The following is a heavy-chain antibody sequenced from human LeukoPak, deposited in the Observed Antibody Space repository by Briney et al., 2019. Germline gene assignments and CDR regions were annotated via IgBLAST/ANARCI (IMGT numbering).Heavy chain of an antibody. CDR2: IDPSDSYT. D-gene: IGHD3-10*01. J-gene: IGHJ5*02. Sequence: GESLRISCKGSGYSFTSYWISGVRQLPGKGLEWMGRIDPSDSYTNYSPSFQGHVTISADKSISTAYLQWSSLKASDTAMYYCARHVRYYYGSGSYYSPWGQGTLVTVSS. CDR3: ARHVRYYYGSGSYYSP. CDR1: GYSFTSYW. V-gene: IGHV5-10-1*01.